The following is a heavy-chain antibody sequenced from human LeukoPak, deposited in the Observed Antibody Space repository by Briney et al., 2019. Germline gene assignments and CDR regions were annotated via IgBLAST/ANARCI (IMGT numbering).Heavy chain of an antibody. J-gene: IGHJ6*02. D-gene: IGHD3-22*01. CDR1: GGSISSYY. V-gene: IGHV4-59*01. CDR3: ARAPYYYDSSGYHSYYYGMDV. CDR2: IYYSGST. Sequence: SETPSLTCTVSGGSISSYYWSWIRQPPGKGLEWIGYIYYSGSTNYNPSLKSRVTISVDTSKNQFSLKLSSVTAADTAVYYCARAPYYYDSSGYHSYYYGMDVWGQGTTVTVSS.